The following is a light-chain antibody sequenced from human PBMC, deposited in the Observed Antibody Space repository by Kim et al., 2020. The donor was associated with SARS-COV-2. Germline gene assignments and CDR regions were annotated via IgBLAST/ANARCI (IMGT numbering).Light chain of an antibody. Sequence: VSPGDSAPLSFRASHSVRRTFAWYQQNPGQAPRLLIYDASTRATGIPPRFSGSGSGTEFTLTISSLQSEDFAVYYCQQYNNWPPYTFGQGTKLEI. CDR2: DAS. J-gene: IGKJ2*01. V-gene: IGKV3-15*01. CDR3: QQYNNWPPYT. CDR1: HSVRRT.